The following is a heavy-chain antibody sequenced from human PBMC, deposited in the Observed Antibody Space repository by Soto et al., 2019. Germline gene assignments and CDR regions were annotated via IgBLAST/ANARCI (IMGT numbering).Heavy chain of an antibody. CDR1: GGTFSSYA. Sequence: QVQLVQSGAEVKKPGSSVKVSCKASGGTFSSYAISWVRQAPGQGLEWRGGFIPMFNRPHSARKFQDRVTTPANDSTSTAYMDLSSLRSEDTAVYYCARGQFHHVSNYYYALDVWGQGTTVTVSS. CDR3: ARGQFHHVSNYYYALDV. CDR2: FIPMFNRP. V-gene: IGHV1-69*01. J-gene: IGHJ6*02.